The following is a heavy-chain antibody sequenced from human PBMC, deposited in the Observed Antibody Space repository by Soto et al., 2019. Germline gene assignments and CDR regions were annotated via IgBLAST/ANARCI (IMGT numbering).Heavy chain of an antibody. J-gene: IGHJ6*02. CDR2: IYTSGST. Sequence: KSSETLSLTCTVSGGSIISYYWSWIRQPAGKGLEWIGRIYTSGSTNYNPSLKSRVTMSVDTSKNQFSLKLSSVTAADTAVYYCAREFYLGVVPAATWYYGMDVWGQGTTVTVSS. CDR1: GGSIISYY. V-gene: IGHV4-4*07. CDR3: AREFYLGVVPAATWYYGMDV. D-gene: IGHD2-2*01.